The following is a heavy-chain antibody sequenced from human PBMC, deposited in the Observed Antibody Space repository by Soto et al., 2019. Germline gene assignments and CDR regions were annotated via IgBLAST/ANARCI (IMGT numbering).Heavy chain of an antibody. CDR3: ALTLLWGCFDY. J-gene: IGHJ4*02. CDR2: IYWDDDK. V-gene: IGHV2-5*02. Sequence: QITLKESGPTLVKPTQTLTLTCTFSGFSLSTSGVGVGWISQPPGKALEWLALIYWDDDKRYSPSLKSRLTITKDTSKNQVVLTMTNMDPVDTATYCFALTLLWGCFDYWGQGTLVTVSS. D-gene: IGHD3-10*01. CDR1: GFSLSTSGVG.